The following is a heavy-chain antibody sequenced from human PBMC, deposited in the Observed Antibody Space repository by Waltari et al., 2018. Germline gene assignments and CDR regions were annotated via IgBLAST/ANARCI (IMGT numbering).Heavy chain of an antibody. J-gene: IGHJ6*02. CDR3: AKVKYGAYGMDV. V-gene: IGHV4-61*09. CDR2: IYTSGST. Sequence: QVQLQESGPGLVKPSQTLSLTCTVSGGSISSGSYYWSWIRQPAGKGLEWIGYIYTSGSTNYNPSLKSRVTISVDTSKNQFSLKLSSVTAADTAVYYCAKVKYGAYGMDVWGQGTTVTVSS. CDR1: GGSISSGSYY. D-gene: IGHD2-2*01.